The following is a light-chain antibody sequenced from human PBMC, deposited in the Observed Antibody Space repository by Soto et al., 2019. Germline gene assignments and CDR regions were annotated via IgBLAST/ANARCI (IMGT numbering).Light chain of an antibody. CDR3: SSFTSGSTLV. J-gene: IGLJ1*01. CDR1: SADVGAYHY. CDR2: EVS. Sequence: QSVLTQPASVSGSPGQSITVSCAGTSADVGAYHYVSWYQHHPGKAPKLVIYEVSNRPSGVSDRFSGSKSGNTASLTISGLQAEDEADYYCSSFTSGSTLVFGTGTKVTVL. V-gene: IGLV2-14*01.